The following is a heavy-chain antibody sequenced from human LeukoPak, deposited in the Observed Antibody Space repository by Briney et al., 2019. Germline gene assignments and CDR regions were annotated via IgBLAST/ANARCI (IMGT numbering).Heavy chain of an antibody. D-gene: IGHD5-12*01. J-gene: IGHJ4*02. CDR2: FSGGDGSP. V-gene: IGHV3-23*01. CDR3: AKNGWLRSSGLWGDY. CDR1: GFTFSSYA. Sequence: GESLKISCVASGFTFSSYAMTWFRQAPGKGLEWVSSFSGGDGSPYHADSVKGRFTISRDNSKSTLYLQMNSLRAEDTAIYYCAKNGWLRSSGLWGDYWGQGALVTVSS.